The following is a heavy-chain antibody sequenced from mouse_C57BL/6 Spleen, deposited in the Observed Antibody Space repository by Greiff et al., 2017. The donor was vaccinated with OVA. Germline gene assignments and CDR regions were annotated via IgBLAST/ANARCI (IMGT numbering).Heavy chain of an antibody. Sequence: QVQLQQPGAELVMPGASVKLSCKASGYTFTSYWMHWVKQRPGQGLEWIGEIDPSDSYTNYNQKFKGKSTLTVDKSSSTAYMQLSSLTSEDSAVYYCARFITTVVYFDVWGTGTTVTVSS. J-gene: IGHJ1*03. CDR1: GYTFTSYW. CDR2: IDPSDSYT. V-gene: IGHV1-69*01. D-gene: IGHD1-1*01. CDR3: ARFITTVVYFDV.